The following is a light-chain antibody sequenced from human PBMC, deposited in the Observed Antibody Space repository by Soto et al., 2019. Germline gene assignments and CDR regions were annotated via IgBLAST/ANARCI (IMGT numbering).Light chain of an antibody. Sequence: EIVLTQSPGTLSLSPGERATLSCRASQSVSSSYFAWYQQKPGQAPRLLIYGASSRATGIPDRFSGSGSGTYFTLPISSLEPEGFAVYYCQQYRSSSYTFGQGTKLEIK. CDR1: QSVSSSY. CDR2: GAS. J-gene: IGKJ2*01. CDR3: QQYRSSSYT. V-gene: IGKV3-20*01.